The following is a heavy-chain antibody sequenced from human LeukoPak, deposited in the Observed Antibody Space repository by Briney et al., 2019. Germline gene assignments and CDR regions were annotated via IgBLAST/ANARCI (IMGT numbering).Heavy chain of an antibody. Sequence: PGGSLRLSCAASGFTFTTYAMTWVRQAPGKGLEWVSAISGSGGSTYYADSVKGRFTISRDNSKNTLYLQMNSLRAEDTAVYYCAKSDHFLTMIVVVSRGYFDYWGQGTLVTVSS. CDR1: GFTFTTYA. D-gene: IGHD3-22*01. J-gene: IGHJ4*02. CDR2: ISGSGGST. V-gene: IGHV3-23*01. CDR3: AKSDHFLTMIVVVSRGYFDY.